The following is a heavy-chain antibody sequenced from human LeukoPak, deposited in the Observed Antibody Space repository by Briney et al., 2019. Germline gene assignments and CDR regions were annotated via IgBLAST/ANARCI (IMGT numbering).Heavy chain of an antibody. J-gene: IGHJ4*02. CDR1: GFTFSSYA. V-gene: IGHV3-23*01. D-gene: IGHD2-2*01. CDR3: ANTELDVPAVQHHY. CDR2: ISGSGGST. Sequence: GGSLRLSCSASGFTFSSYAMSWVRQAPGKGLEWVSAISGSGGSTYYADSVKGRFTISRDNSKNTLYLQMNSLRAEDTAVYYCANTELDVPAVQHHYWGQGTLVTVSS.